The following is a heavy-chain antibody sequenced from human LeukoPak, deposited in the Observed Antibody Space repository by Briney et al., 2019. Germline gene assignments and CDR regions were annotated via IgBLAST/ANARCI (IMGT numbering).Heavy chain of an antibody. J-gene: IGHJ5*02. Sequence: GDSLRLSCAASGFIFSSYWMSWVRQAPGKGLEWVADINQAGSEKYYVDSVKGRFTISRDNAKNSLFLQMNSLRAEDTAVYFCARVVVGVTNRFDPWGQGTLVIVSS. D-gene: IGHD2-15*01. V-gene: IGHV3-7*05. CDR2: INQAGSEK. CDR1: GFIFSSYW. CDR3: ARVVVGVTNRFDP.